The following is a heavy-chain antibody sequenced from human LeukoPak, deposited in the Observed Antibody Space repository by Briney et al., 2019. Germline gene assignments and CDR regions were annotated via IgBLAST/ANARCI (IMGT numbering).Heavy chain of an antibody. V-gene: IGHV3-23*01. CDR2: ISGSGGST. Sequence: GGSLRLSCAASGFTFSNYAMSWVRQAPGKGLEWVSAISGSGGSTYYADSVKGRFTISRDNSKNTLYLQMNTLRAEDTAVYYCAKVWGYGGTSGIDYWGQGTLVTVSS. CDR1: GFTFSNYA. D-gene: IGHD4-23*01. CDR3: AKVWGYGGTSGIDY. J-gene: IGHJ4*02.